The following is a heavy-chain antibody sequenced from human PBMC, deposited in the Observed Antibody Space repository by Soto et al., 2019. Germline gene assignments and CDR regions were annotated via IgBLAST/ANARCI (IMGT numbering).Heavy chain of an antibody. J-gene: IGHJ5*02. D-gene: IGHD5-18*01. Sequence: PLETLSLTCTVSGGSVSSVSYCWSWIRQPPGKGLEWIGYIYYTGSTNYNPSLKSRVTISVDTSKNQFSLKLSSVTAADTAVYYCARSPRRGYSFGYHWFDPWGQGTLVTVSS. CDR2: IYYTGST. V-gene: IGHV4-61*01. CDR1: GGSVSSVSYC. CDR3: ARSPRRGYSFGYHWFDP.